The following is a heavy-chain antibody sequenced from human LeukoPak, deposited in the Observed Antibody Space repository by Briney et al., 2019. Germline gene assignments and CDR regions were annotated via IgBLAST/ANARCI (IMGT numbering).Heavy chain of an antibody. J-gene: IGHJ5*02. D-gene: IGHD5-12*01. Sequence: SETLSLTCTVSGASISSYYCTWIRQPAGKGLEWIGRISTSGSTEYNPSLKRRVTLSVDTSKNQFSLKLRSVTAADTAVYYCARDPGYSGFETRGWFDPWGQGTLVTDSS. V-gene: IGHV4-4*07. CDR1: GASISSYY. CDR3: ARDPGYSGFETRGWFDP. CDR2: ISTSGST.